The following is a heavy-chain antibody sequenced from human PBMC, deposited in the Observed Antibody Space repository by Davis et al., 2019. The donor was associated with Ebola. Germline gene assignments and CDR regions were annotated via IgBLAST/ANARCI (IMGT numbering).Heavy chain of an antibody. CDR1: GFTFSSYG. CDR2: ISYDGSNK. J-gene: IGHJ4*02. V-gene: IGHV3-30*18. CDR3: AKGGYSSS. Sequence: PGGSLRLSCAASGFTFSSYGMHWVRQAPGKGLEWVAVISYDGSNKYYADSVKGRFTISRDNSKNTLYLQMNSLRAEDTAVYYCAKGGYSSSWGQGTLVTVSS. D-gene: IGHD6-13*01.